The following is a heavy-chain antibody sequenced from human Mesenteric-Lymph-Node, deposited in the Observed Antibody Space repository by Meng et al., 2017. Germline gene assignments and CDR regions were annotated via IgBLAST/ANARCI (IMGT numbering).Heavy chain of an antibody. D-gene: IGHD6-19*01. V-gene: IGHV4-38-2*02. CDR3: ARDKYSSGWFDAFDI. CDR2: IYYSGST. J-gene: IGHJ3*02. CDR1: GYSISSGYF. Sequence: GSLRLSCVVSGYSISSGYFWAWIRQPPGKGLEWIGYIYYSGSTNYNPSHKSRVTISVDTSKNQFSLKLSSVTAADTAVYYCARDKYSSGWFDAFDIWGQGTMVTVSS.